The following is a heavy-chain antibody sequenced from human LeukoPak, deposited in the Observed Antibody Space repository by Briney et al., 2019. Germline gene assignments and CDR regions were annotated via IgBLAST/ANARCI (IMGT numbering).Heavy chain of an antibody. CDR2: IIPIFGTA. V-gene: IGHV1-69*05. J-gene: IGHJ4*02. CDR1: GGTFSSYA. CDR3: ARDEGRYYDSSGYWNY. D-gene: IGHD3-22*01. Sequence: AASVTVSCKASGGTFSSYAISWVRQAPGQGLEWMGGIIPIFGTANYAQKLQGRVTMTTDTSTSTAYMELRSLRSDDTAVYYCARDEGRYYDSSGYWNYWGQGTLVTVSS.